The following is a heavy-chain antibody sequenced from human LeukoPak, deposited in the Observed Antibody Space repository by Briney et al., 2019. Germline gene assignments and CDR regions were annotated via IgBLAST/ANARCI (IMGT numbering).Heavy chain of an antibody. CDR3: ARVVRRRDYRNAFDI. CDR2: MNPNSGNT. V-gene: IGHV1-8*01. Sequence: GASVKVSRKASGYTFTSYDINWVRQAPGQGLEWMGWMNPNSGNTGYAQKFQGRVTMTRNTSISTAYMEVSSLRSEDTAVYYCARVVRRRDYRNAFDIWGQGTMVTVSP. CDR1: GYTFTSYD. J-gene: IGHJ3*02. D-gene: IGHD4-11*01.